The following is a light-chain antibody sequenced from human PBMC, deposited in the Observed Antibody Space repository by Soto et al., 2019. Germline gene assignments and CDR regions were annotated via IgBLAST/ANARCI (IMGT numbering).Light chain of an antibody. CDR3: SSYTSSSTYV. V-gene: IGLV2-14*01. J-gene: IGLJ1*01. CDR1: SSDVGGYNY. CDR2: EVS. Sequence: QSALTQPASVSGSPGQSITISCTGTSSDVGGYNYVSWYQQHPGKAPKLMIYEVSNRPSGVSNRFSGSKSGNTASLTISGLQAYDEADYYCSSYTSSSTYVFGTGTKLTVL.